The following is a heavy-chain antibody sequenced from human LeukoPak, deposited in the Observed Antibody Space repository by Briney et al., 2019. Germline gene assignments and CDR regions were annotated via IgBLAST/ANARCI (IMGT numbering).Heavy chain of an antibody. CDR1: GFTFSSYW. J-gene: IGHJ4*02. D-gene: IGHD3-3*01. Sequence: GGSLRLSCAASGFTFSSYWMSWVRQAPGKGLEWVANIKQDGSEKYYVDSVKGRFTISRDNAKNSLYLQMSSLRAEDTAVYYCARVYFGVVRGPFDYWGQGTLVTVSS. CDR2: IKQDGSEK. CDR3: ARVYFGVVRGPFDY. V-gene: IGHV3-7*01.